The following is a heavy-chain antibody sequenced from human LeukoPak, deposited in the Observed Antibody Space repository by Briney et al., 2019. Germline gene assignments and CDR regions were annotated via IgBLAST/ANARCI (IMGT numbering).Heavy chain of an antibody. CDR1: GGSFSGYY. J-gene: IGHJ3*02. CDR3: ARGHLEILWFGPVRSRSFDI. D-gene: IGHD3-10*01. CDR2: INHSGST. Sequence: PSETLSLTCAVYGGSFSGYYWSWIRQPPGKGLEWIGEINHSGSTNYNPSLKSRVTISVDTSKNQFSLKLSSVTAADTAVYYCARGHLEILWFGPVRSRSFDIWGQGTMVTVSS. V-gene: IGHV4-34*01.